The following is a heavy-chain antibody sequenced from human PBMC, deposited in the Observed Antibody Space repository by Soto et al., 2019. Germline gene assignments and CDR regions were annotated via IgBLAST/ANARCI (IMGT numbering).Heavy chain of an antibody. CDR2: IYFSGST. J-gene: IGHJ5*02. CDR3: ARGGGYNWFDP. V-gene: IGHV4-59*01. D-gene: IGHD6-25*01. CDR1: GGSISGYY. Sequence: QVKLQESGPGLVKPSEALSLTCTVSGGSISGYYWSWIRQPPGKGLEWIASIYFSGSTYYNPSLKSRVTISVDTSKNHFSLSLNSVTASDTDVYYCARGGGYNWFDPWGQGALVTVSS.